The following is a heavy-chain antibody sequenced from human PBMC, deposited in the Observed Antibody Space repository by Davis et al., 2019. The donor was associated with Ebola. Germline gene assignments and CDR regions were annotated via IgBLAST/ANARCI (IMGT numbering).Heavy chain of an antibody. CDR2: MNPNSGNT. D-gene: IGHD2-15*01. V-gene: IGHV1-8*01. CDR3: AKRRYCSGATCYSGARHYAMDV. J-gene: IGHJ6*04. Sequence: ASVKVSCKASGYTFSSYDINWVRQANGQGPEWMGWMNPNSGNTGYAQKFQGRVTMTRNTSITTAYMELSSLRSEDTAVYFCAKRRYCSGATCYSGARHYAMDVWGKGTTVTVSS. CDR1: GYTFSSYD.